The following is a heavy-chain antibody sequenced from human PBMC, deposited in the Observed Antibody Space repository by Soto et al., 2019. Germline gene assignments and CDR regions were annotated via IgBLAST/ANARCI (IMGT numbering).Heavy chain of an antibody. D-gene: IGHD6-13*01. CDR3: ARGYRIAAVY. V-gene: IGHV1-18*04. Sequence: QVQLVQSGAEMKKPWASVKVSCKASGYTFSDYGITWVRQAPGKGLEWMGCISTYNGNINYAQKLQGRVTMTTDTATSTAYMELRSLRSDDTAVYYCARGYRIAAVYWGQGTLVIVSS. CDR2: ISTYNGNI. CDR1: GYTFSDYG. J-gene: IGHJ4*02.